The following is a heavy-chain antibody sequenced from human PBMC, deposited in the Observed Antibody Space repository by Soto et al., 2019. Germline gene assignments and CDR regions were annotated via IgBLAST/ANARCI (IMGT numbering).Heavy chain of an antibody. CDR3: ARERGIYDISGLTRPNFDY. D-gene: IGHD3-22*01. J-gene: IGHJ4*02. CDR1: GYTFTSYY. CDR2: INPSGGST. V-gene: IGHV1-46*01. Sequence: ASVKVSCKASGYTFTSYYMHWVRQAPGQGLEWMGIINPSGGSTSYAQKFQGRVTMTRDTSTSTVYMELSSLRSEDTAVYYCARERGIYDISGLTRPNFDYWGQGTLVTVSS.